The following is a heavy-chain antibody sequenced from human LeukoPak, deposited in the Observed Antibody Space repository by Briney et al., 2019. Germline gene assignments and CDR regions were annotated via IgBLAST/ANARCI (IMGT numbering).Heavy chain of an antibody. D-gene: IGHD2-2*01. CDR3: ATYCSSTSCYYY. CDR1: GFTFSSYA. Sequence: GGSLRLSCAASGFTFSSYAMSWVRQAPGKGLEWVSAISGSGGSTYCADSVKGRFTISRDNSKNTLYLQMNTLRAEDTAVYYCATYCSSTSCYYYWGQGTLVTVSS. CDR2: ISGSGGST. V-gene: IGHV3-23*01. J-gene: IGHJ4*02.